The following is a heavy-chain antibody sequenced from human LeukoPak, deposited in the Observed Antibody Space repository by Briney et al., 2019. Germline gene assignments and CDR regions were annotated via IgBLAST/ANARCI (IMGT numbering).Heavy chain of an antibody. CDR3: ASHEYYYDSSGYYYVGEYFQH. CDR1: GFTFSSYW. Sequence: QPGGSLRLSCAASGFTFSSYWMSWVRQAPGKGLEWVANIKQDGSEKYYVDSVKGRFTISRDDAKNSLYLQMNSLRAEDTAVYYCASHEYYYDSSGYYYVGEYFQHWGQGTLVTVSS. J-gene: IGHJ1*01. D-gene: IGHD3-22*01. V-gene: IGHV3-7*01. CDR2: IKQDGSEK.